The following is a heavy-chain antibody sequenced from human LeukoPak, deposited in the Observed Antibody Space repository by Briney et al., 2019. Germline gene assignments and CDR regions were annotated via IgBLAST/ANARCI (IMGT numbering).Heavy chain of an antibody. D-gene: IGHD6-13*01. Sequence: ASVKVSCKASGGTFSSYAISWVRQAPGQGLEWMGGIIPIFGTANYAQKFQGRVTITTDESTSTAYMELSSLRSEDTAVYYCARVAAAGTPWFDPWGQGTLVTVSS. J-gene: IGHJ5*02. CDR2: IIPIFGTA. CDR1: GGTFSSYA. V-gene: IGHV1-69*05. CDR3: ARVAAAGTPWFDP.